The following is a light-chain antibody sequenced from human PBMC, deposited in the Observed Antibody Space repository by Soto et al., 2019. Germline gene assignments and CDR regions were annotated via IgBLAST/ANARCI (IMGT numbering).Light chain of an antibody. CDR2: DND. J-gene: IGLJ3*02. Sequence: QSVLTQPPSVSAASGQKVTISCSGSSSNIGNKFVSWYQQFPGTVPRLLIYDNDKRPSGIPDRFSGSKSGTSATLGITGLQTGDEGDYYCGTWDNSLTGVVFGGGTKLTVL. V-gene: IGLV1-51*01. CDR1: SSNIGNKF. CDR3: GTWDNSLTGVV.